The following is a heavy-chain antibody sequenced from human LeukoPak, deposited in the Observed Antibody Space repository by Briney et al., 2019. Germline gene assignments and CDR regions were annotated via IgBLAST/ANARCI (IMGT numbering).Heavy chain of an antibody. D-gene: IGHD3-10*01. V-gene: IGHV5-10-1*01. Sequence: GEALKISWKGSGYSFTSYWISWVRQMPGKCLEWMGRIDPSDSYTNYSPSFQGHVTISADKSISTAYLQWSSLKASDTAMYYCANLYSGRPFDYWGQGTLVTVSS. CDR2: IDPSDSYT. J-gene: IGHJ4*02. CDR3: ANLYSGRPFDY. CDR1: GYSFTSYW.